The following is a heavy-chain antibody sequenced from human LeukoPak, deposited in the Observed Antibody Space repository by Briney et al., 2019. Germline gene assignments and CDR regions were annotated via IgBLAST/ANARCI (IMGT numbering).Heavy chain of an antibody. Sequence: ASVKVSCKASGYTVTGYHMHWFRQAPGQGLEWMGWINPNSGGTNYAQKFQGRVTMTRDTSINTAYMELSRLRSDDTAVYYCAGDMVRGVILRRVLEYWGQGTLVTVSS. J-gene: IGHJ4*02. CDR2: INPNSGGT. CDR3: AGDMVRGVILRRVLEY. CDR1: GYTVTGYH. D-gene: IGHD3-10*01. V-gene: IGHV1-2*02.